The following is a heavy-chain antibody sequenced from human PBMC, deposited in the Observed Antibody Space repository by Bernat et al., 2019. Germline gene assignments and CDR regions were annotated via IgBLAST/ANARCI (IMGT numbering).Heavy chain of an antibody. CDR1: GFTVSSNY. J-gene: IGHJ4*02. V-gene: IGHV3-53*01. CDR3: ARARAWDRSFFDY. D-gene: IGHD1-26*01. CDR2: LYSGGST. Sequence: EVQLVESGGGLIQPGGSLRLSCAASGFTVSSNYMSWVRQAPGKGLEWVSVLYSGGSTYYADSVKGRFTISRDNSKNTVYLQMNRLRAEDTAVFYCARARAWDRSFFDYWGQGALVTVSS.